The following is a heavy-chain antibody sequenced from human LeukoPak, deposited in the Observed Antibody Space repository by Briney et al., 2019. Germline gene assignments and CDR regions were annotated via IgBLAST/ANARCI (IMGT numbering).Heavy chain of an antibody. D-gene: IGHD3-22*01. J-gene: IGHJ4*02. CDR3: ARGYYYDSSGYYSTFDY. CDR1: GFTFSSYA. Sequence: PGRSLRLSCAASGFTFSSYAMHWVRQAPGQGLEWVAVISYDGSNKYYADSVKGRFTISRDNSKNTLYLQMNSLRADDTAVYYCARGYYYDSSGYYSTFDYWGQGTLVTVSS. V-gene: IGHV3-30-3*01. CDR2: ISYDGSNK.